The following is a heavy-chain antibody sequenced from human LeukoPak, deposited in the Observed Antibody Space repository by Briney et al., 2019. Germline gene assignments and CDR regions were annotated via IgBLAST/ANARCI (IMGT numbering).Heavy chain of an antibody. CDR1: GFTFSSYA. J-gene: IGHJ4*02. Sequence: GGSLRLSCAVSGFTFSSYAMNWVRQAPGKGLEWVSVIGSNDGNTAYGDFVKGRFTISRDNSKNTVYLQMNSLRAEDTAVYYCARVEYCSSTSCYSEFDYWGQGTLVTVSS. CDR2: IGSNDGNT. D-gene: IGHD2-2*01. CDR3: ARVEYCSSTSCYSEFDY. V-gene: IGHV3-23*01.